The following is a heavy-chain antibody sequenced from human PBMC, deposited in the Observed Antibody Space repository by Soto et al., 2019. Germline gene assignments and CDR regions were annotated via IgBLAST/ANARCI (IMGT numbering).Heavy chain of an antibody. CDR3: AKGDTGGERWLLRDAFDI. CDR2: ISYDGSNK. D-gene: IGHD5-18*01. CDR1: GFTFSSYG. J-gene: IGHJ3*02. Sequence: VGSLRLSCAASGFTFSSYGMHWVRQAPGKGLEWVAVISYDGSNKYYADSVKGRFTISRDNSKNTLYLQMNSLRAEDTAVYYCAKGDTGGERWLLRDAFDIWGQGTMVTVSS. V-gene: IGHV3-30*18.